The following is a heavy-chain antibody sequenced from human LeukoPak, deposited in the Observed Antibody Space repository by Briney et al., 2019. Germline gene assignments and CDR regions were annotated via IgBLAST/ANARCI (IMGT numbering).Heavy chain of an antibody. V-gene: IGHV3-21*01. CDR1: GFTFSSYE. Sequence: KPGGSLRLSCAASGFTFSSYEMNWVRQAPGKGLEWVSSISSSGVYIYYADSVKGRFTISRDNAKNSLYLQMNSLRADDMAVYYCARDRRLQLWSPAGFDYWGQGTLVTASS. CDR2: ISSSGVYI. CDR3: ARDRRLQLWSPAGFDY. D-gene: IGHD5-18*01. J-gene: IGHJ4*02.